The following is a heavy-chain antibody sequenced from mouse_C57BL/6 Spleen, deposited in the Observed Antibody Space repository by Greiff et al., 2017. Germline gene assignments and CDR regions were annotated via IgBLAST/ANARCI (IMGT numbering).Heavy chain of an antibody. CDR3: ARSGTGTGYFDY. V-gene: IGHV1-69*01. CDR1: GYTFTSYW. D-gene: IGHD4-1*01. J-gene: IGHJ2*01. CDR2: IDPSDSYT. Sequence: QVQLQQPGAELVMPGASVKLSCKASGYTFTSYWMHWVKPRPGQGLEWIGEIDPSDSYTNYNQKFKGKSTLTVDKSSSTAYMQLSSLTSEDSALYYCARSGTGTGYFDYWGQGTTLTVSS.